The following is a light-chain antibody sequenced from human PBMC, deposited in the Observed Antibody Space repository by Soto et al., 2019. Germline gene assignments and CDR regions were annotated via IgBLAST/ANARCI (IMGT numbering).Light chain of an antibody. CDR1: QTISNY. CDR3: QQSYTTPWT. Sequence: DIQMTQSPSSLSLSVGDGVTITCRASQTISNYLNWYQQKPGRASRLLIHAASTLQSGVPSRFSGSGSGTDFTLTISSLEPEDFATYFCQQSYTTPWTFGLGTKVE. J-gene: IGKJ1*01. V-gene: IGKV1-39*01. CDR2: AAS.